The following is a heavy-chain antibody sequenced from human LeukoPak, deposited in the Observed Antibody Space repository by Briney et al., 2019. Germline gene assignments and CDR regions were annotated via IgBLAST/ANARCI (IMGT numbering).Heavy chain of an antibody. Sequence: GGSLRLSCAASGFTFSSYTMNWVRQAPGKGLEWVSSITGISNYINYADSVEGRFSVSRDNAKNSMDLQMTSLRVEDTAVYFCARDFGLRRNGYNPFDYWGQGILVIVSS. CDR1: GFTFSSYT. CDR2: ITGISNYI. CDR3: ARDFGLRRNGYNPFDY. D-gene: IGHD5-24*01. J-gene: IGHJ4*02. V-gene: IGHV3-21*06.